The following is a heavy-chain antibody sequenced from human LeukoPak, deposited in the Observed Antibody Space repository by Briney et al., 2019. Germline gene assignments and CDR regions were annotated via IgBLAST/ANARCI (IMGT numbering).Heavy chain of an antibody. CDR1: GFTFSSYW. CDR2: INSDGYSI. V-gene: IGHV3-74*01. D-gene: IGHD6-19*01. CDR3: ARAIAVAGTDS. J-gene: IGHJ4*02. Sequence: GGSLRLSCAASGFTFSSYWMHWVRQAPGKGLVWLSRINSDGYSISYADSVKGRFTISRDNAKNTLYLQMNTLRAEDTAMYYCARAIAVAGTDSWGQGTLVTVSS.